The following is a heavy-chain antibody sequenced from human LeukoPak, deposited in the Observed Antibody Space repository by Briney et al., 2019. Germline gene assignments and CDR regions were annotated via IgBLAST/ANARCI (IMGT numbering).Heavy chain of an antibody. CDR2: LYRGGNT. V-gene: IGHV3-66*01. D-gene: IGHD3-10*02. CDR3: ANGLAGYYVSSS. J-gene: IGHJ4*02. CDR1: GLTVSTNY. Sequence: GGSLRLSCTASGLTVSTNYMSWVRQAPGKGLEWASVLYRGGNTYYADSVKGRFTISRDNSKNTLYLQMNSLRVEDTAVYYCANGLAGYYVSSSWGQGTLVTVSS.